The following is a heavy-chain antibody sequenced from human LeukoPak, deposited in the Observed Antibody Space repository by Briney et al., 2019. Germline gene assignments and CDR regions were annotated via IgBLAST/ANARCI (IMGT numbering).Heavy chain of an antibody. CDR2: MYPGGSDI. V-gene: IGHV5-51*01. CDR1: GYRFTSYW. CDR3: ASRTGSYYPFDS. D-gene: IGHD1-26*01. Sequence: GESLKISCKGSGYRFTSYWIGWVRQMPGKGLEWMGVMYPGGSDIRYSPSFQGQVTISADKSIDTAYLQWSSLKASDSAMYYCASRTGSYYPFDSWGQGTLVTVSS. J-gene: IGHJ4*02.